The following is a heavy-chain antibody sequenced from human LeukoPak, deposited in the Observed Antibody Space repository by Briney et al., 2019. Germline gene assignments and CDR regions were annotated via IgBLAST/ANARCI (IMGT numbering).Heavy chain of an antibody. CDR3: ARKDLYYYYMGV. Sequence: PGGSLRLSCAASGFTFSSYWMHWVRQAPGKGLVWVSRINTDGSSTSYADSVKGRFTISRDNAKNTLYLQMNSLRAEDTAVYYCARKDLYYYYMGVWGKGTTVTVSS. J-gene: IGHJ6*03. V-gene: IGHV3-74*01. CDR1: GFTFSSYW. CDR2: INTDGSST.